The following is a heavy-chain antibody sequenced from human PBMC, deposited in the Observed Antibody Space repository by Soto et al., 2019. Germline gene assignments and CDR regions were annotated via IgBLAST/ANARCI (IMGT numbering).Heavy chain of an antibody. Sequence: GGSLRLSCAASEFTFSHHWMSWVRQAPGKGLQWVADIRPDGTEKYYVDSVRGRFTISRDNAKNSVYLQMNSLRAEDTAVYYCARQGSSSLENNWFDPWGQGTLVTVSS. CDR2: IRPDGTEK. CDR3: ARQGSSSLENNWFDP. J-gene: IGHJ5*02. CDR1: EFTFSHHW. D-gene: IGHD6-6*01. V-gene: IGHV3-7*03.